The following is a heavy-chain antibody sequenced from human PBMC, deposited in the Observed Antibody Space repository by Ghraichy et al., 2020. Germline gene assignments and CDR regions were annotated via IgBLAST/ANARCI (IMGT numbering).Heavy chain of an antibody. V-gene: IGHV6-1*01. D-gene: IGHD3-10*01. Sequence: SQTLSLTCDISGDRVSSNSASWNWIRQSPSRGLEWLGRTYYRSKWYSDYALSVNSRITITPDTSNNQFSLELDSVTPEDTAVYYCARAYGPGQGYSDYWGQGTLVTVSS. CDR2: TYYRSKWYS. CDR3: ARAYGPGQGYSDY. J-gene: IGHJ4*02. CDR1: GDRVSSNSAS.